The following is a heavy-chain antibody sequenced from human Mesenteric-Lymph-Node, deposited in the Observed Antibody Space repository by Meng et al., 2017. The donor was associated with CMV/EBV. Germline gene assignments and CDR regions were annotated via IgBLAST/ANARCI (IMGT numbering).Heavy chain of an antibody. CDR2: MNPNNDNT. CDR3: ARDIAYCGGDCSKDP. J-gene: IGHJ4*02. CDR1: GYTFTSYD. V-gene: IGHV1-8*03. D-gene: IGHD2-21*01. Sequence: ASVKVSCKASGYTFTSYDINWVRQATGQGLEWMGWMNPNNDNTGYARKLQGRVTITGNTSISTASMELSSLRSEDTAVYYCARDIAYCGGDCSKDPWGQGTLVTVSS.